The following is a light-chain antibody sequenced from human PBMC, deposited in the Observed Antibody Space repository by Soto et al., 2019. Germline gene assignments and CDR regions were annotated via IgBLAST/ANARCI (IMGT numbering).Light chain of an antibody. J-gene: IGKJ1*01. CDR3: QQYYSTPPA. V-gene: IGKV4-1*01. CDR1: QSVLYSSNNKNY. CDR2: WAS. Sequence: DIVMTQSPDSLAVSLGERDTINCKSSQSVLYSSNNKNYLACYQQKPGQPPKLLIYWASTRESGVPDRFSGSGSGTDFTLTISSLQAEDVAVYYCQQYYSTPPAFGQGTKVEIK.